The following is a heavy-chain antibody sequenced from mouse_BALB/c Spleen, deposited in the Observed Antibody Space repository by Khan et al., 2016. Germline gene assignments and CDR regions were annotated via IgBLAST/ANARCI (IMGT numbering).Heavy chain of an antibody. CDR3: ALDGAWFAY. CDR1: GFNIKDYY. V-gene: IGHV14-1*02. Sequence: VQLQQSGAELVRPGALVKLSCKASGFNIKDYYMHWVKQRPAQGLEWIAWIDPENGNTIYDPKFTGKASITADTSSNTAYLQLSSLTSEDTAVYYCALDGAWFAYWGQGTLVTVSA. CDR2: IDPENGNT. D-gene: IGHD2-10*02. J-gene: IGHJ3*01.